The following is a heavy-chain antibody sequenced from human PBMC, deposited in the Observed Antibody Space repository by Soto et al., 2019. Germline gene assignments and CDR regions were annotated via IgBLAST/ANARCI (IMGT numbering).Heavy chain of an antibody. CDR2: INHSGST. D-gene: IGHD4-17*01. CDR3: ARGRDYGGNGWFDP. CDR1: GGSSSGYY. V-gene: IGHV4-34*01. Sequence: SETLSLTCAVYGGSSSGYYWSWIRQPPGKGLEWIGEINHSGSTNYNPSLKSRVTISVDTSKNQFSPKLSSVTAADTAVYYCARGRDYGGNGWFDPWGQGTLVTVSS. J-gene: IGHJ5*02.